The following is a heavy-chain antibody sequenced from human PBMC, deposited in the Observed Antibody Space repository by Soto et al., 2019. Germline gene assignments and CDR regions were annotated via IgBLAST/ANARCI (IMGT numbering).Heavy chain of an antibody. CDR3: TAATLAGYSYGYGFDY. CDR1: GFTFSGSA. Sequence: GGSLRLSCAASGFTFSGSAMHWVRQASGKGLGWVGRIRSKANSYATAYAASVKGRFTISRDDSKNTAYLQMNSLKTEDTAVYYCTAATLAGYSYGYGFDYWGQGTLVTVSS. D-gene: IGHD5-18*01. J-gene: IGHJ4*02. CDR2: IRSKANSYAT. V-gene: IGHV3-73*01.